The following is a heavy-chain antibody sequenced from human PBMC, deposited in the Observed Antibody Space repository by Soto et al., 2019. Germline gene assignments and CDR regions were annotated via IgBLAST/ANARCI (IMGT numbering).Heavy chain of an antibody. V-gene: IGHV4-31*03. CDR3: ARGNSITMKVKGAFDY. J-gene: IGHJ4*02. D-gene: IGHD3-22*01. CDR1: GGSISSGGYY. CDR2: IYYSGST. Sequence: QVQLQESGPGLVKPSQTLSLTCTVSGGSISSGGYYWSWIRQHPGKGLEWIGYIYYSGSTYYNPSLNSRVTIAVDTSKNQFSLKLSSVTAADTAVYYCARGNSITMKVKGAFDYWGQGTLVTVSS.